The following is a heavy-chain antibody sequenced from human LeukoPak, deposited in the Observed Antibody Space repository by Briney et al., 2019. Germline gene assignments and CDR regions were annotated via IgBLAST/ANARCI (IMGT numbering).Heavy chain of an antibody. CDR1: GFTFSDYY. Sequence: PGGSLRLSCAASGFTFSDYYMSWIRQAPGKGLEWVSYISSSGSYTNYADSVKGRFTISRDNAKNPLNLQMNSLRAEDTAVYYCARENDVATISGSLDYWGQGTLVTVSS. V-gene: IGHV3-11*06. CDR3: ARENDVATISGSLDY. J-gene: IGHJ4*02. D-gene: IGHD5-12*01. CDR2: ISSSGSYT.